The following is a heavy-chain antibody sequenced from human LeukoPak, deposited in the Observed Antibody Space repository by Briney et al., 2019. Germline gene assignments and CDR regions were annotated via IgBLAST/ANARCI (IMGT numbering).Heavy chain of an antibody. D-gene: IGHD3-22*01. V-gene: IGHV3-30*18. Sequence: GGSLRLSCAASGFTFSSYGMHWVRQAPGKGLEWVAVISYDGSNKYYADSVKGRFTISRDNSKNTLYLQMNSLRAEDTAVYYCAKATYYDSSGYSAEYFQHWGQGTLATVSS. J-gene: IGHJ1*01. CDR3: AKATYYDSSGYSAEYFQH. CDR2: ISYDGSNK. CDR1: GFTFSSYG.